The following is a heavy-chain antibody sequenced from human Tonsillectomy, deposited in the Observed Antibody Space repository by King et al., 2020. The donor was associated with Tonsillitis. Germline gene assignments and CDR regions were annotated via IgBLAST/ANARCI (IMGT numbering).Heavy chain of an antibody. CDR1: GFTFSSYG. D-gene: IGHD5-24*01. Sequence: VQLVESGGGVVQPGRSLRLSCAASGFTFSSYGMHWVRQAPGKGLEWVAVIWYDGSNKYYADSVKGRFTISRDNSKNTLYLQMNSLRAEDTAVYYCAGVGDGYNLRRYFDYWGQGTLVTVSS. CDR3: AGVGDGYNLRRYFDY. J-gene: IGHJ4*02. V-gene: IGHV3-33*01. CDR2: IWYDGSNK.